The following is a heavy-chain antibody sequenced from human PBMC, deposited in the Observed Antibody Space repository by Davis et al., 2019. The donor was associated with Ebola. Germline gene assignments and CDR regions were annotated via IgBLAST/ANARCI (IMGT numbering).Heavy chain of an antibody. V-gene: IGHV1-18*01. CDR3: ARGAYYYDSSGYYYYGMDV. D-gene: IGHD3-22*01. Sequence: ASVKVSCKASGYTFTSYGISWVRQAPGQGLEWMGWISAYNGNTKYSQKFQGRVTITRDTSASTAYMELSSLRSEDTAVYYCARGAYYYDSSGYYYYGMDVWGQGTTVTVSS. CDR1: GYTFTSYG. J-gene: IGHJ6*02. CDR2: ISAYNGNT.